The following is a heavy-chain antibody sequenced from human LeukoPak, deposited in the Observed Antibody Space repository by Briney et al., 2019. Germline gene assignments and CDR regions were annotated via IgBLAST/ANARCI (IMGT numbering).Heavy chain of an antibody. Sequence: SETLSLTCTVSGGTISSYYWSWIRQPPGKGLEWIGYIYYSGSTNYNPSLKSRVTISVDTSKNQLSLKLSSVTAADTAVYYCARAIKQGYYYDSSGYAFDIWGQGTMVTVSS. CDR1: GGTISSYY. CDR3: ARAIKQGYYYDSSGYAFDI. D-gene: IGHD3-22*01. CDR2: IYYSGST. V-gene: IGHV4-59*01. J-gene: IGHJ3*02.